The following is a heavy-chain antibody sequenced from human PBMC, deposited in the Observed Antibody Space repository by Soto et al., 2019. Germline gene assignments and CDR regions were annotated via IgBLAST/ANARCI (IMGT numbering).Heavy chain of an antibody. CDR1: GGTFSSYT. Sequence: ASVKVSCKASGGTFSSYTISWVRQAPGQGLEWMGRIIPILGIANYAQKFQGRVTITADKSTSTAYMELSSLRSEDTAVYYCARAKGGYSHAFDXWGQGTMVTVSS. CDR2: IIPILGIA. J-gene: IGHJ3*01. CDR3: ARAKGGYSHAFDX. D-gene: IGHD3-22*01. V-gene: IGHV1-69*02.